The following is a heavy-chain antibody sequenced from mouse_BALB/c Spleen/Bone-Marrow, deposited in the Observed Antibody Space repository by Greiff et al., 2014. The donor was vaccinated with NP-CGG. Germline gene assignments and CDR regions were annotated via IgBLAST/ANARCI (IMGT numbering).Heavy chain of an antibody. CDR1: GFNIKDTY. CDR2: IDPANGNT. CDR3: GRAGGEGTPAY. J-gene: IGHJ3*01. V-gene: IGHV14-3*02. D-gene: IGHD3-3*01. Sequence: EVQLKQSGAELVKPGASVKLSCTASGFNIKDTYMHWVKQRPEQGLEWIGRIDPANGNTKYDPKFKGKANITADTSSTTAYLQLSSLTSEDTAVYYCGRAGGEGTPAYWGQGTLVTVSA.